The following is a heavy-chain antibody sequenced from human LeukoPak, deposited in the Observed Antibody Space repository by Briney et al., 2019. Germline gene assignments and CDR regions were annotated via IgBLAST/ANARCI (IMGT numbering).Heavy chain of an antibody. D-gene: IGHD5-18*01. Sequence: ASVKVSCKASGGTFSSYTISWVRQAPGQGLEWMGRIIPILGIANYAQKFQGRVTITADKSTSTAYMERSSLRSEDTAVYYCARTPMVSPNRRGAFDIWGQGTMVTVSS. J-gene: IGHJ3*02. CDR3: ARTPMVSPNRRGAFDI. CDR2: IIPILGIA. CDR1: GGTFSSYT. V-gene: IGHV1-69*02.